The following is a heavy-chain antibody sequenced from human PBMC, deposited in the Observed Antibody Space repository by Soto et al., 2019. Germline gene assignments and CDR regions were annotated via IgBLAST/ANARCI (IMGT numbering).Heavy chain of an antibody. J-gene: IGHJ6*02. CDR1: GFTFSSYG. CDR3: AIDHLRGVRGVITYFYGMDV. CDR2: ISYDGSNK. D-gene: IGHD3-10*01. Sequence: QVQLVESGGGVVQPGRSLRLSCAASGFTFSSYGMHWVRQAPGKGLEWVAVISYDGSNKYYADSVKGRFTISRDNSKNTLYLQMNSLRAEDTAVYYCAIDHLRGVRGVITYFYGMDVRGQGTKVTVSS. V-gene: IGHV3-30*03.